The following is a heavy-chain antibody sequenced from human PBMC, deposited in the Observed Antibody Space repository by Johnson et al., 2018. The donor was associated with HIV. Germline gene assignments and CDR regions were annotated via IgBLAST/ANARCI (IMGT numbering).Heavy chain of an antibody. CDR3: AKDSSFSYYYSDAFDI. CDR1: GFTFSDYY. V-gene: IGHV3-11*04. J-gene: IGHJ3*02. D-gene: IGHD3-10*01. Sequence: QVQLVESGGGLVKPGGSLRLSCAASGFTFSDYYINWIRQAPGKGLEWVSYIDSSGSGIYYADSVKGRFTISRDNSKNTLYLQMNSLRAEDTAVYYCAKDSSFSYYYSDAFDIWGQGTMVTVSS. CDR2: IDSSGSGI.